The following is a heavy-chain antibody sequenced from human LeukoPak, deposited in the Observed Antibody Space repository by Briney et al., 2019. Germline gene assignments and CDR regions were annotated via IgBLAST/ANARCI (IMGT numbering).Heavy chain of an antibody. Sequence: SVKVSCKASGGTFSSYAISWLRQAPGQGLEWMGGIIPIFGTANYAQKFQGRVTITTGESTSTAYMELSSLRSEDTAVYYCARDHPTGDYDSSGYYYVGAFDIWGQGTMVTVSS. D-gene: IGHD3-22*01. CDR3: ARDHPTGDYDSSGYYYVGAFDI. V-gene: IGHV1-69*05. J-gene: IGHJ3*02. CDR1: GGTFSSYA. CDR2: IIPIFGTA.